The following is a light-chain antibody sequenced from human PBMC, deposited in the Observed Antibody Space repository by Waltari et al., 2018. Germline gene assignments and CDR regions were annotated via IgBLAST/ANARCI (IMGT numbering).Light chain of an antibody. Sequence: SYELTQPPSVSVSPGQTASITCSGATLGDKYACWYQQKPGQSPVLVIYQDSKRPSGIPERFSGSNSGNTATLTISGTQAMDEADYYCQAWDSSTLYVFGTGTKVTVL. CDR3: QAWDSSTLYV. CDR2: QDS. V-gene: IGLV3-1*01. J-gene: IGLJ1*01. CDR1: TLGDKY.